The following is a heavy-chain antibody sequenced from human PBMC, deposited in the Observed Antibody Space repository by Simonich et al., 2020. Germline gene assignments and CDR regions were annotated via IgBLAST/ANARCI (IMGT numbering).Heavy chain of an antibody. CDR3: ARQEYSSSSFDY. D-gene: IGHD6-6*01. CDR2: IYYSGST. V-gene: IGHV4-59*08. J-gene: IGHJ4*02. CDR1: GGSISSYY. Sequence: QVQLQESGPGLVKPSETLSLTCTVSGGSISSYYWSWIRQPPGKGLEWIGYIYYSGSTNYNPSLKSRGTISVDTSKNQFSLKLSAVTAADTAVYYCARQEYSSSSFDYWGQGTLVTVSS.